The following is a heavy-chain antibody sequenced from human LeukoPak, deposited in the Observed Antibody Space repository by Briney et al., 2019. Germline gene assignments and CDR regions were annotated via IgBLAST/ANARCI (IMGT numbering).Heavy chain of an antibody. Sequence: TGGSLRLSCAASGFTFSSYAMSWVRQAPGKGLEWVSAISGSGGSTYYADSVKGRFTISRGNSKNTLYLQMNSLRAEDTAVYYCAKGDYYDSSGHYYDYFDYWGQGTLVTVSS. CDR1: GFTFSSYA. J-gene: IGHJ4*02. D-gene: IGHD3-22*01. V-gene: IGHV3-23*01. CDR2: ISGSGGST. CDR3: AKGDYYDSSGHYYDYFDY.